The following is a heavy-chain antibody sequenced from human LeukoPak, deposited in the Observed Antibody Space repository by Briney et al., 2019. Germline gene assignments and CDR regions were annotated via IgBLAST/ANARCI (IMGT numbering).Heavy chain of an antibody. V-gene: IGHV3-43*02. J-gene: IGHJ3*02. Sequence: GGSLRLSCAASGFTFEDYAMHWVRQAPGKGLECVSLISGDGGSTYYADSVKGRFTISRDNSKNSLYLQMNSLRTEDTALYYCAKAVLHYGSANDAFDIWGQGTMVTVSS. CDR2: ISGDGGST. CDR3: AKAVLHYGSANDAFDI. CDR1: GFTFEDYA. D-gene: IGHD3-10*01.